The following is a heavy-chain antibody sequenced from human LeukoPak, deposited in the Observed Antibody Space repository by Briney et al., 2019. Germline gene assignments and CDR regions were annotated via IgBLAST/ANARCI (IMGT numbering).Heavy chain of an antibody. CDR3: ARAANYYDSSGSNWFDP. V-gene: IGHV4-61*02. J-gene: IGHJ5*02. CDR2: IYTSGSA. CDR1: GGSISSGSYY. D-gene: IGHD3-22*01. Sequence: SQTLSLTCTVSGGSISSGSYYWGWIRQPAGKGLEWIGRIYTSGSANYNPSLKSRVSISVDTSKNQFSLKLSSVTAADTAVYYCARAANYYDSSGSNWFDPWGQGTLVTVSS.